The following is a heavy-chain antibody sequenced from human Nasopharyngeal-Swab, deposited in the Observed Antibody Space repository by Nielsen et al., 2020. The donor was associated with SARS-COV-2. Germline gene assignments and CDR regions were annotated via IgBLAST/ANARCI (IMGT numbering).Heavy chain of an antibody. CDR3: AKRYADTYGCPANFFDY. CDR2: IGGSTGNT. V-gene: IGHV3-23*01. J-gene: IGHJ4*02. D-gene: IGHD5-18*01. Sequence: GESLKISCAASGFTFSSYTMNWVRQAPGKGLEWVSTIGGSTGNTYYAASVKGRFTISRDNSKSTLYLQMNSLSAEDTAVYYCAKRYADTYGCPANFFDYWGPGTLVTVSS. CDR1: GFTFSSYT.